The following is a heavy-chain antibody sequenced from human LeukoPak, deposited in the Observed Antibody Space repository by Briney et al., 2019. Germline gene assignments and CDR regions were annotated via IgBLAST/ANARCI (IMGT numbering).Heavy chain of an antibody. CDR1: GGSISSGGYY. Sequence: SETLSLTCTVSGGSISSGGYYWSWIRQHPGKGLEWIGYIYYSGSTNYNPSLKSRVTISVDTSKNQFSLKLSSVTAADTAVYYCARGDGYYSHDAFDIWGQGTMVTVSS. CDR2: IYYSGST. J-gene: IGHJ3*02. V-gene: IGHV4-61*08. D-gene: IGHD3-22*01. CDR3: ARGDGYYSHDAFDI.